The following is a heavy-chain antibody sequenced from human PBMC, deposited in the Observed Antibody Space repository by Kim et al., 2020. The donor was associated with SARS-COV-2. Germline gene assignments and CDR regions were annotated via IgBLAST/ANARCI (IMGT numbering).Heavy chain of an antibody. V-gene: IGHV3-23*01. Sequence: GGSLRLSCAASGFTFSNYAMSWVRQAPGKGLEWVSAISGSGGSTYYADSVKGRFTISRDNSENTLYLQMNSLRAEDTAVYYCAKTESRVSRYSSGWYEYYYYGMDVWGQGTTVTVSS. D-gene: IGHD6-19*01. CDR3: AKTESRVSRYSSGWYEYYYYGMDV. CDR2: ISGSGGST. J-gene: IGHJ6*02. CDR1: GFTFSNYA.